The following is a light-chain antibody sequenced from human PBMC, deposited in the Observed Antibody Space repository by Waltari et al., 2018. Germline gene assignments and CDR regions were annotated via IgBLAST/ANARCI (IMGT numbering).Light chain of an antibody. CDR3: SSYTSSSTWV. V-gene: IGLV2-14*01. CDR1: SIDVGGYNY. Sequence: QSALTQPASVSGSPGQSITISCTGTSIDVGGYNYVSWSQQHPGKAPKLMIYDVSKRPSGVSNRFSGSKSGNTASLTISGLQAEDEADYYCSSYTSSSTWVFGGGTKLTVL. J-gene: IGLJ2*01. CDR2: DVS.